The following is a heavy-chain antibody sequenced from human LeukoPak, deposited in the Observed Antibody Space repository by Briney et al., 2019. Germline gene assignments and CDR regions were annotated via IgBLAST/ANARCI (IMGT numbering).Heavy chain of an antibody. J-gene: IGHJ6*03. D-gene: IGHD3-10*01. CDR2: INPKSGGT. V-gene: IGHV1-2*02. Sequence: ASVKVSCKASGYTFTGYYIYRVRQAPGQGLEWMGWINPKSGGTNYAQKFQGRVTMTRDTSISTAYMELSRLRSDDTAVYYCARDRAEYYGSGSFFNLEYFYYYMDVWGKGTTVTVSS. CDR3: ARDRAEYYGSGSFFNLEYFYYYMDV. CDR1: GYTFTGYY.